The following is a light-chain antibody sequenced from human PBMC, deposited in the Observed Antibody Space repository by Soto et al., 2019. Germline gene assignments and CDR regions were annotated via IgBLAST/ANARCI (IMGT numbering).Light chain of an antibody. CDR1: QSVSSSY. V-gene: IGKV3-20*01. J-gene: IGKJ4*01. CDR2: GAS. Sequence: EIVLTQSPGTLSLSPGERATLSCRASQSVSSSYLAWYQQKPGQAPRLLLNGASTRATDIPNRFSGSGSGTDFTLTISRLEPKDFAVYYCQQYGSSGLTFGGGTKVEIK. CDR3: QQYGSSGLT.